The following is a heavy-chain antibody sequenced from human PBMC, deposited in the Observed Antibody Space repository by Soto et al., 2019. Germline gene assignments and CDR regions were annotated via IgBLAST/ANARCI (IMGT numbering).Heavy chain of an antibody. CDR1: GGSISSYY. CDR3: ARGVTMVRGVIIPWFAP. CDR2: TYYSGST. D-gene: IGHD3-10*01. J-gene: IGHJ5*02. V-gene: IGHV4-59*08. Sequence: SETLSLTCTVSGGSISSYYWSWIRQPPWKGLEWIGCTYYSGSTYYNPSLKSRVTISVDKSKNQFSLKLSSVPAADTAVYYCARGVTMVRGVIIPWFAPWGQGTLVTVSS.